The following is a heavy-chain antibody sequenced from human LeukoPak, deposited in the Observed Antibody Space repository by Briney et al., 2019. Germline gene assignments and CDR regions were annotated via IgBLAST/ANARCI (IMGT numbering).Heavy chain of an antibody. CDR1: GFTFSNYC. D-gene: IGHD5-18*01. CDR2: IKQDGSEK. V-gene: IGHV3-7*01. J-gene: IGHJ4*02. Sequence: GGSLRLSCAASGFTFSNYCMGWVRQAPGKGLEWVVNIKQDGSEKYYVDSGKGRFTISRDNAKNSLYLQMNSLRAEDTAVYYCARASPERGYSYGPLDNYFDYWGQGTLVTVSS. CDR3: ARASPERGYSYGPLDNYFDY.